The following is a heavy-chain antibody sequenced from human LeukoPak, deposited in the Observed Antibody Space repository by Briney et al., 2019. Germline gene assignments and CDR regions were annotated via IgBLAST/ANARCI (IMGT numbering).Heavy chain of an antibody. V-gene: IGHV1-69*13. J-gene: IGHJ5*02. D-gene: IGHD6-13*01. CDR3: AREIYSSSWYGWFDP. CDR2: IIPIFGTA. CDR1: GGTFSSYA. Sequence: ASVKVSCKASGGTFSSYAISWVRQAPGQGLEWMGGIIPIFGTANYAQKFQGGATITADESTSTAYMELSSLRSEDTAVYYCAREIYSSSWYGWFDPWGQGTLVTVSS.